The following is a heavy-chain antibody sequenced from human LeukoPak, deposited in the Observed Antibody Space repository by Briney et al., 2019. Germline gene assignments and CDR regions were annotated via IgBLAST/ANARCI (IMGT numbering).Heavy chain of an antibody. CDR3: AKVTGPGYYDFWSGYTYNWFDP. CDR1: GFTFSSYA. V-gene: IGHV3-23*01. CDR2: ISGSGGST. D-gene: IGHD3-3*01. J-gene: IGHJ5*02. Sequence: QSGRSLRLSCAASGFTFSSYAMSWVRQAPGKGLEWVSAISGSGGSTYYADSVKGRFTISRDNSKNTLYLQMNSLRAEDTAVYYCAKVTGPGYYDFWSGYTYNWFDPWGQGTLVTVSS.